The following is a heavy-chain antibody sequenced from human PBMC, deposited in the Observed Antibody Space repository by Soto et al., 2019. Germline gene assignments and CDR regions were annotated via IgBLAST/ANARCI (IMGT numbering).Heavy chain of an antibody. D-gene: IGHD6-19*01. Sequence: QVQLVESGGGVVQPGRSLRLSCAASGFTFSSYGMHWVRQAPGKGLEWVAVISYDGSNTYYADSVKGRFTIARDNSKNTLCLHMRSLRAEDTAVYYCVKDGSSGWPYYYGLDVWGQGTSVTVSS. V-gene: IGHV3-30*18. J-gene: IGHJ6*02. CDR3: VKDGSSGWPYYYGLDV. CDR2: ISYDGSNT. CDR1: GFTFSSYG.